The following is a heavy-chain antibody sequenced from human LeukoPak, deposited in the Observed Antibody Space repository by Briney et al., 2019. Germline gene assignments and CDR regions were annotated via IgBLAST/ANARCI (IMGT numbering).Heavy chain of an antibody. CDR2: INPNSGGT. CDR3: ARELGILYYYYYYYMDA. D-gene: IGHD7-27*01. V-gene: IGHV1-2*02. CDR1: GYTFTGYY. Sequence: ASVKVSCKASGYTFTGYYMHWVRQAPGQGLEWMGWINPNSGGTNYAQKFQGRVTMTRDTSISTAYMELSRLRSDDTAVYYCARELGILYYYYYYYMDAWGKGTTVTVSS. J-gene: IGHJ6*03.